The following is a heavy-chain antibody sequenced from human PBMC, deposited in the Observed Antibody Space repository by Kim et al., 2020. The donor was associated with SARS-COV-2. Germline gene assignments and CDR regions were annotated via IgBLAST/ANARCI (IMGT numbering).Heavy chain of an antibody. D-gene: IGHD6-13*01. CDR2: ISYDGSNK. Sequence: GGSLRLSCAASGFTFSSYGMHWVRQAPGKWLEWVAVISYDGSNKYYADSVKGRFTISRDNSKNTLYLQMNSLRAEDTAVYYCAKDHQGKYSSSWYDYYYYGMDVWGQGTTVTVSS. V-gene: IGHV3-30*18. J-gene: IGHJ6*02. CDR3: AKDHQGKYSSSWYDYYYYGMDV. CDR1: GFTFSSYG.